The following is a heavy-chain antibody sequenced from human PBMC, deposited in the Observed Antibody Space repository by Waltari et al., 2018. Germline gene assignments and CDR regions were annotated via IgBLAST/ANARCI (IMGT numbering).Heavy chain of an antibody. V-gene: IGHV4-34*01. CDR1: GGSFSGYY. D-gene: IGHD3-3*01. CDR3: ARANTIFGVVRTWYYMDV. Sequence: QVQLQQWGAGLLKPSETLSLTCVVYGGSFSGYYWSWIRQPPGKGLEWIGEINQSGRTNHNPSLKSRVTISIDTSKNQISLKLRSVTAADTAVYYCARANTIFGVVRTWYYMDVWGKGTTVTGSS. CDR2: INQSGRT. J-gene: IGHJ6*03.